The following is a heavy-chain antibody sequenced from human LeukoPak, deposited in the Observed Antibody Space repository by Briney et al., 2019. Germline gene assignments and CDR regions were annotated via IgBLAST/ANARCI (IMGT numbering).Heavy chain of an antibody. CDR2: ISLNSGGT. Sequence: ASVKVSCKASGYTFAGQYMHWVRQAPGQGLEWMGWISLNSGGTNYAQKFQGRVTMTRDTSISTVYMELSRMRSDDTAVYYCAKGGGPYGDYYWYLDLWGRGTLVIVSS. CDR1: GYTFAGQY. D-gene: IGHD4-17*01. V-gene: IGHV1-2*02. J-gene: IGHJ2*01. CDR3: AKGGGPYGDYYWYLDL.